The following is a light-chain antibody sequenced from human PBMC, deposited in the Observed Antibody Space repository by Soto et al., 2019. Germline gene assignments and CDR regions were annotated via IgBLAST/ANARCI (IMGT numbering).Light chain of an antibody. Sequence: EVLMTQYPATLSVSPGERGTLSCGASQSVGSLVAWYQQKIGQAPRLLIYGASTRATGIAARLTGSGYGTELTITISTMQNEDFAVYYCQQYNNWPITFGPGTRLEIK. CDR3: QQYNNWPIT. CDR1: QSVGSL. J-gene: IGKJ5*01. CDR2: GAS. V-gene: IGKV3-15*01.